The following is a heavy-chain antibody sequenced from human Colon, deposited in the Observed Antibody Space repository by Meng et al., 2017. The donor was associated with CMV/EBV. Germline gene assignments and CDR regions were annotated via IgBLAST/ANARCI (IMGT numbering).Heavy chain of an antibody. Sequence: SETLSLTCSVSGGSVNSGSYYWTWIRQPPGKGLEWIGYISYSGNTNYNPSLKSRLSIEVDSSKTQFSLNLSSVTAADTAVYYCARADCSSSTCLFDSWGQGTLVTVSS. CDR2: ISYSGNT. CDR3: ARADCSSSTCLFDS. V-gene: IGHV4-61*01. J-gene: IGHJ4*02. D-gene: IGHD2-2*01. CDR1: GGSVNSGSYY.